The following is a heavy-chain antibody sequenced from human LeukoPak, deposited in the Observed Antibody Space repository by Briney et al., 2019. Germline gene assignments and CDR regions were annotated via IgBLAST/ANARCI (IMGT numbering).Heavy chain of an antibody. Sequence: GGSLRLSCAASGFTFSGSAMHWVRQASGKGLEWVGRIRSKANSYATAYAASVKGRFTISRDDSKNTAYLQMNSLKTEDTAVYYCTRNSEWLLLNDAFDIWGQGTMVTVSS. D-gene: IGHD3-22*01. CDR2: IRSKANSYAT. V-gene: IGHV3-73*01. CDR3: TRNSEWLLLNDAFDI. CDR1: GFTFSGSA. J-gene: IGHJ3*02.